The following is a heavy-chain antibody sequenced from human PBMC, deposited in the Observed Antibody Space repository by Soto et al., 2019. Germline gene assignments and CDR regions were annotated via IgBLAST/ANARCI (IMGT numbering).Heavy chain of an antibody. CDR3: ALKRLRYCGTTNCFSGFSTD. CDR2: TNPDDSET. CDR1: GYSFNAYW. D-gene: IGHD2-2*01. V-gene: IGHV5-51*01. Sequence: GESLKISCKTSGYSFNAYWIGWVRQMPGKGLEWIGITNPDDSETRLSPSFQGQVTMSTDKSVTTAYLHWSSLKASDTAMYYCALKRLRYCGTTNCFSGFSTDWGQGTQVTVSS. J-gene: IGHJ4*02.